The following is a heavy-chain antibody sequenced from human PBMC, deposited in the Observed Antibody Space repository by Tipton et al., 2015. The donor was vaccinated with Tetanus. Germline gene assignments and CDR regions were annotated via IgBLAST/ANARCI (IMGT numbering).Heavy chain of an antibody. CDR3: ARAHCSDGVCNFDY. V-gene: IGHV5-51*01. CDR1: GYIFNNHW. Sequence: QLVQSGGEVKKPGESLKISCKGSGYIFNNHWIGWVRQMPGKGLEWMGIIYPGDSDTRYSPSFQGQVTISVDKSISTAYLQWSSLKASDTSMFYCARAHCSDGVCNFDYWGQGALVTVAS. D-gene: IGHD2-8*01. J-gene: IGHJ4*02. CDR2: IYPGDSDT.